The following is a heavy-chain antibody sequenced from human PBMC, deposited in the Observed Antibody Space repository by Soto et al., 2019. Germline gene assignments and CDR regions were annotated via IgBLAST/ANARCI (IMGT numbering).Heavy chain of an antibody. J-gene: IGHJ4*02. CDR3: ATWVDYGDFEGFDF. CDR1: GGSISSYY. V-gene: IGHV4-59*08. Sequence: SETLSLTCTVSGGSISSYYWSWIRQPPGKGLEWIGYIYYSGSTNYNPSLKSRVTISVDTSKNQFSLKLSSVTTNDTATYFCATWVDYGDFEGFDFWGQGTLVTVSS. D-gene: IGHD4-17*01. CDR2: IYYSGST.